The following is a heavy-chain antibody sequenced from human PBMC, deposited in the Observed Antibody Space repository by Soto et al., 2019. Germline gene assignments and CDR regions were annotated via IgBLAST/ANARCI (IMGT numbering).Heavy chain of an antibody. J-gene: IGHJ2*01. D-gene: IGHD2-2*02. CDR1: GYIFTSHW. CDR2: IDPTDSYT. CDR3: ARLGYCIGSSCNNWYVDL. Sequence: PGESLKISCKGSGYIFTSHWISWVRQVPGGGLEWMGRIDPTDSYTSYSPAFKGHVSMSVEKSITTAYLQWSSLKASDTAIYYCARLGYCIGSSCNNWYVDLWGRGTLVTVSS. V-gene: IGHV5-10-1*01.